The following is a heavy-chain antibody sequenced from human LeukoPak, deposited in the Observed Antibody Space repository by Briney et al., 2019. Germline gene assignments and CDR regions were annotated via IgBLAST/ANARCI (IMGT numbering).Heavy chain of an antibody. CDR1: GFTFSSYA. V-gene: IGHV3-30-3*01. J-gene: IGHJ4*02. CDR3: ARAYCSGGSCTTRPHLAY. Sequence: PGGSLRLSCAASGFTFSSYAMHWVRQAPGKGLEWVAVISYEGSNKYYADSVKGRFTISRDNSKNTLYLQMNSLRAEDTVVYYCARAYCSGGSCTTRPHLAYWGQGTLVTVSS. D-gene: IGHD2-15*01. CDR2: ISYEGSNK.